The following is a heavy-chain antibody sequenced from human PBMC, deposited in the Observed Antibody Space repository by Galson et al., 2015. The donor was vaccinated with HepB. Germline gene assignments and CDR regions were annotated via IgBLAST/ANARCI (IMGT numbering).Heavy chain of an antibody. Sequence: SVKVSCKASGGTFSSYAISWVRQAPGQGLEWMGRIIPILGIANYAQKFQGRVTITADKSTSTAYRELSSLRSEDTAVYYCARGGYYDSSGYLFDYWGQGTLVTVSS. CDR2: IIPILGIA. CDR1: GGTFSSYA. J-gene: IGHJ4*02. V-gene: IGHV1-69*04. D-gene: IGHD3-22*01. CDR3: ARGGYYDSSGYLFDY.